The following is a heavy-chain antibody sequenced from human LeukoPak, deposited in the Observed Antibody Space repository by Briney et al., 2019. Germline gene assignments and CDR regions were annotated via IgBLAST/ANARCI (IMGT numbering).Heavy chain of an antibody. CDR3: ATGEGFYGDYEYYYGMDV. J-gene: IGHJ6*02. D-gene: IGHD4-17*01. CDR1: GFTFSSYW. CDR2: INSDGSST. V-gene: IGHV3-74*01. Sequence: PGGSLRLSCAASGFTFSSYWMHWVRHAPGKGLVWVSRINSDGSSTSYADSVKGRFTISRDNAKNTLYLQMNSLRAEDTAVYYCATGEGFYGDYEYYYGMDVWGQGTTVTVSS.